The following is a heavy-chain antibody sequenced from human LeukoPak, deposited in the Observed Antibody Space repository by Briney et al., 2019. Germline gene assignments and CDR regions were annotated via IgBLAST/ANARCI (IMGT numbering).Heavy chain of an antibody. D-gene: IGHD3-22*01. J-gene: IGHJ6*02. Sequence: SETLSLTCTVSGGSISSGSYYWSWIRQPAGKGLEWIGRIYTSGSTNYNPSLKSRVTISVDTSKNQFSLKLSSVTAADTAVYYCARDRGYYDSSGYYGYYYGMDVWGQGTTVTVSS. CDR3: ARDRGYYDSSGYYGYYYGMDV. CDR2: IYTSGST. CDR1: GGSISSGSYY. V-gene: IGHV4-61*02.